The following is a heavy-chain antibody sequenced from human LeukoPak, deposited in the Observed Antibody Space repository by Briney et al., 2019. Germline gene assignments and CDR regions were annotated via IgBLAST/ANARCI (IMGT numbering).Heavy chain of an antibody. Sequence: PGGSLRLSCAASGFTFSDYSMNWVRQAPGKGLEWVSYISSSSSTLYYADSVKGRFTISRDNAKNSLYLQMNSLRDADMAVYYCARDVRWLRFVFDHWGQGKPVTVSS. D-gene: IGHD5-12*01. CDR1: GFTFSDYS. CDR3: ARDVRWLRFVFDH. J-gene: IGHJ4*02. V-gene: IGHV3-48*02. CDR2: ISSSSSTL.